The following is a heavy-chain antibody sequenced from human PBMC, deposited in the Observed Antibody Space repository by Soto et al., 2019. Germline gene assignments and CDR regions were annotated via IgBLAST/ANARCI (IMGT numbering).Heavy chain of an antibody. Sequence: SETLSLTCAVSGGSFNANYWSWIRQAPGKGLEWVGEVNHDGSTNCNPSLKSRVTISVDTSKNQFSLKLSSLTAADTAQYYCASARWNYWGQGSRVTVSS. D-gene: IGHD2-15*01. J-gene: IGHJ4*02. CDR3: ASARWNY. CDR2: VNHDGST. CDR1: GGSFNANY. V-gene: IGHV4-34*01.